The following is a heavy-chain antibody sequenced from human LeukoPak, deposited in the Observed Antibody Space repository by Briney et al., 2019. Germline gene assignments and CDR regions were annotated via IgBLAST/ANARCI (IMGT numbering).Heavy chain of an antibody. CDR2: IIVEGTTT. V-gene: IGHV3-74*01. J-gene: IGHJ4*02. Sequence: GGSLRLSCAGSGFTFTRFWMHWVRQAPGKGLVWVSRIIVEGTTTTYADSVEGRSTISRDENTLYLQMNHLRVDDTAVYYCTRGGEEPFDYWGQGTLVTVSS. CDR3: TRGGEEPFDY. D-gene: IGHD3-10*01. CDR1: GFTFTRFW.